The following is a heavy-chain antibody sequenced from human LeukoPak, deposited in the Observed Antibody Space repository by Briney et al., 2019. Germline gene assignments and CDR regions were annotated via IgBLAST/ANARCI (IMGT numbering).Heavy chain of an antibody. CDR1: GGSSRDYY. CDR2: INHSGST. J-gene: IGHJ4*02. V-gene: IGHV4-34*01. D-gene: IGHD3-3*01. Sequence: SETLSLTCAVYGGSSRDYYSSWIRQTPGKGLEWIGEINHSGSTSYNSSLKSRVTISVDTSKNQFSLKLSSVTAADTAVYYCASFGVEGITIFGVVPSPSWGQGTLVTVSS. CDR3: ASFGVEGITIFGVVPSPS.